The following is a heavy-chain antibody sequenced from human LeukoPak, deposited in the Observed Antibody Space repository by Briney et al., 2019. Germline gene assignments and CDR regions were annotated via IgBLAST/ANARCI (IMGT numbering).Heavy chain of an antibody. V-gene: IGHV3-48*01. D-gene: IGHD2-15*01. CDR1: GFTFSDYS. CDR3: ARDCSGRNWARDFDY. CDR2: INSNSRTI. Sequence: PGGSLRLSCAASGFTFSDYSLIWVRQAPGEGLEWVSYINSNSRTIYYADSVKGRFTMSRDNDKNLMYLQMNSLKAEDTAVYYCARDCSGRNWARDFDYWGQGTLVTVSS. J-gene: IGHJ4*02.